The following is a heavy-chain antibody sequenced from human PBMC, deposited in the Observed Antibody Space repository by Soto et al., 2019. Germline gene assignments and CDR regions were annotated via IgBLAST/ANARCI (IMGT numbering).Heavy chain of an antibody. CDR1: GFTFSSYS. CDR3: ARGRAGFDI. V-gene: IGHV3-21*01. Sequence: EVQLVESGGGLVKPGGSLRLSCAASGFTFSSYSMNWVRQAPGKGLEWVSSISSSSSYIYHADSVKGRFTISRDNAKNSLYLQMNSLRAEDTAVYYCARGRAGFDIWGQGTMVTVSS. J-gene: IGHJ3*02. CDR2: ISSSSSYI.